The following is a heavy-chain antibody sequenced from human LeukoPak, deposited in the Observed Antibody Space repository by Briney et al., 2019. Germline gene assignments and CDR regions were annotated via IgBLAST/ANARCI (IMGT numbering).Heavy chain of an antibody. V-gene: IGHV3-9*01. J-gene: IGHJ6*02. Sequence: GGSLRLSCAASGFTFSSYAMSWVRQAPGKGLEWVSGISWNSGSISYADSVKGRFTISRDNAKNSLYLQMNSLRAEDTALYYCAKGLSSRGNSSGWYATLGIYYYYGMDVWGQGTTVTVSS. D-gene: IGHD6-19*01. CDR3: AKGLSSRGNSSGWYATLGIYYYYGMDV. CDR1: GFTFSSYA. CDR2: ISWNSGSI.